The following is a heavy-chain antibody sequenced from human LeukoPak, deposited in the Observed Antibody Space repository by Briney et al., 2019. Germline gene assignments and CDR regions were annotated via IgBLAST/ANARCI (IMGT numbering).Heavy chain of an antibody. CDR2: ISYDGINK. CDR3: AKDTRDDHHSDY. J-gene: IGHJ4*02. CDR1: GFTFSAYG. D-gene: IGHD1-14*01. Sequence: QPGGSLRLSCAVSGFTFSAYGMHWVRQAPGKGLEWVAIISYDGINKYYPDSVKGRFTISRDSSKNTLYLQMNSLRAEDTAVYYCAKDTRDDHHSDYWGQGTLVTVSS. V-gene: IGHV3-30*18.